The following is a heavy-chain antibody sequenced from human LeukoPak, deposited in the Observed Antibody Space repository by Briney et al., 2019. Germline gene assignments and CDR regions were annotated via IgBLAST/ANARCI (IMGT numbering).Heavy chain of an antibody. CDR2: IYYSGST. D-gene: IGHD3-10*01. Sequence: SETLSLTCTVSGGSISSYYWSWIRQPPGKGLEWIGYIYYSGSTNYNPSLKSRVTISVDTSQNQFSLKLSSVTAADTAVYYCARKGDHYYYYYMDVWGKGTTVTVSS. CDR3: ARKGDHYYYYYMDV. CDR1: GGSISSYY. J-gene: IGHJ6*03. V-gene: IGHV4-59*01.